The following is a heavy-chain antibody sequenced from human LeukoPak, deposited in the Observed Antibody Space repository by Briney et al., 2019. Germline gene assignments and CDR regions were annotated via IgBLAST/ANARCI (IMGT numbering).Heavy chain of an antibody. D-gene: IGHD3-3*01. J-gene: IGHJ6*03. V-gene: IGHV1-69*13. CDR3: AKATIFGVVPPRYYYMDV. CDR2: IIPIFGTA. CDR1: GGTFSSYA. Sequence: SVKVSCKASGGTFSSYAISWVRQAPGQGLEWMGGIIPIFGTANYAQKFQGRVSITADESTSTAYMELSSLRSEDTAVYYCAKATIFGVVPPRYYYMDVWGKGTTVTVSS.